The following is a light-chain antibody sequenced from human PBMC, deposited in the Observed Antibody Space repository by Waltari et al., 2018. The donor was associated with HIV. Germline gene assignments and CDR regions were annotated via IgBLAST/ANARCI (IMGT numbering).Light chain of an antibody. V-gene: IGLV1-51*01. CDR1: GSNIANNY. CDR3: ATWDSSLNAWV. J-gene: IGLJ3*02. CDR2: DKN. Sequence: QPVLTQPPSLSAPSGQKVTISCSGSGSNIANNYVSWYQQFPGAAPKLLIYDKNNRPSGNPDRVSGSKSGTSATLGITAVQAGDEAAYYCATWDSSLNAWVFGGGTRLAVL.